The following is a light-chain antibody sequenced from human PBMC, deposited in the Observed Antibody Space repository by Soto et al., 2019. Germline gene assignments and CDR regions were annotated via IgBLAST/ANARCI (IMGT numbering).Light chain of an antibody. CDR1: SSNIGINT. V-gene: IGLV1-44*01. J-gene: IGLJ2*01. CDR2: GNI. CDR3: QSYDRSLSSPI. Sequence: QSVLTQPPSASGTPGQRVTISCSGSSSNIGINTVNWYQQLPGTAPKLLIYGNINRPSGVPDRFSGSKSGTSASLAITGLQADDEADYYCQSYDRSLSSPIFGGGTKLTVL.